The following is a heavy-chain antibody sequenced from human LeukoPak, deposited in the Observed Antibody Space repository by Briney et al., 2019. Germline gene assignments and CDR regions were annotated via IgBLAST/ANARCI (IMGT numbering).Heavy chain of an antibody. CDR3: AKGYSSSWWFHY. J-gene: IGHJ4*02. D-gene: IGHD6-13*01. Sequence: AGGSLRLSCAASGFTFSSYAMTWVRQAPGKRLEWVSAISGSGGSTYYADSVKGRFTISRDNSKNTLYLQMNSLRAEDTAVYYCAKGYSSSWWFHYWGQGTLVTVSS. V-gene: IGHV3-23*01. CDR1: GFTFSSYA. CDR2: ISGSGGST.